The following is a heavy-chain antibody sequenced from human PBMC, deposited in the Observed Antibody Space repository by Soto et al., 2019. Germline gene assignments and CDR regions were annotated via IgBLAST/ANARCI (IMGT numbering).Heavy chain of an antibody. V-gene: IGHV2-5*01. CDR2: IYWNDDK. D-gene: IGHD3-3*01. CDR1: GFSLSTSGVG. Sequence: QITLKESGPTLVKPTQTLTLTCTLSGFSLSTSGVGVGWIRQPPGKALEWLALIYWNDDKRYSPSLKSRLTITKDTSKNPVVLRMTNMHPVDTATYYCAHSRWSWFDPWGQGTLVNVS. CDR3: AHSRWSWFDP. J-gene: IGHJ5*02.